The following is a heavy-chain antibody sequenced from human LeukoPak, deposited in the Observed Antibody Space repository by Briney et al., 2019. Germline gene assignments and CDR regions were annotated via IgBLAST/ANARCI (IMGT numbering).Heavy chain of an antibody. V-gene: IGHV4-59*12. CDR1: GGSFSGYY. Sequence: SETLSLTCAVYGGSFSGYYWSWIRQPPGKGLEWIGYIYYSGSTNYNPSLKSRVTMSVDTSKNQFSLKLSSVTAADTAVYYCARAGGSGSYRGDAFDIWGQGTMVTVSS. CDR3: ARAGGSGSYRGDAFDI. D-gene: IGHD3-10*01. CDR2: IYYSGST. J-gene: IGHJ3*02.